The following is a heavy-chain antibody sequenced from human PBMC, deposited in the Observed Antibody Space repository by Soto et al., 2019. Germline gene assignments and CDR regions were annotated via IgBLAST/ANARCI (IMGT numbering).Heavy chain of an antibody. J-gene: IGHJ6*02. CDR3: ARTSLYYYDSSDYYYYYSMDV. CDR1: GFSLSTSGMC. CDR2: IDWDDDK. D-gene: IGHD3-22*01. V-gene: IGHV2-70*01. Sequence: SGPTLVTPTQTLTLTCTFSGFSLSTSGMCVSWIRQPPGKALEWLALIDWDDDKFYSTSLKTRLTISKDTSKNQVVLTMTNMDPVDTATYYCARTSLYYYDSSDYYYYYSMDVWGQGTTVTVSS.